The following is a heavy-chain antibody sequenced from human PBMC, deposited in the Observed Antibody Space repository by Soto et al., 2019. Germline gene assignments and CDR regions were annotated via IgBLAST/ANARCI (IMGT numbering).Heavy chain of an antibody. CDR1: GDSVSSNSAA. J-gene: IGHJ6*02. CDR3: SGTTSHHWYYNDF. V-gene: IGHV6-1*01. CDR2: TYYRSRWYN. Sequence: PSQTLSLTCAISGDSVSSNSAAWNWIRLSPSRGLEWLARTYYRSRWYNDYAVSVRSRITVNPDTSKNQFSLQLTSVTPEDTAVYYCSGTTSHHWYYNDFWGQGTTVTVSS. D-gene: IGHD1-7*01.